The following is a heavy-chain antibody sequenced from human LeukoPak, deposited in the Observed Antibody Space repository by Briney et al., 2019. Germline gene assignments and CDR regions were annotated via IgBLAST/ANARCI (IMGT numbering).Heavy chain of an antibody. V-gene: IGHV3-20*04. CDR2: INWNGGST. D-gene: IGHD5-24*01. Sequence: PGGSLRLSCAASGFTFDDYGMSWVRQAPGKGLDWVSGINWNGGSTGYADSVKGRFTISRDNAKNSPYLQMNSLRAEDTALYYCARAQWGYNVNWFDPWGQGTLVTVSS. CDR3: ARAQWGYNVNWFDP. J-gene: IGHJ5*02. CDR1: GFTFDDYG.